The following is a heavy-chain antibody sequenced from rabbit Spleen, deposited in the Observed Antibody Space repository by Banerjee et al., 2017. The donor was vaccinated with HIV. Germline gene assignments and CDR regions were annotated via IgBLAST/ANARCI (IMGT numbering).Heavy chain of an antibody. V-gene: IGHV1S7*01. CDR3: VREVAAKFNL. Sequence: HLKESGGGLVQPGGSLKLSCTASGFTLSSYYMNWVRQAPGKGLEWIGYLDPVFGYTYYATWVNGRFSISRENTQNTVYLQLNSLTAADTATYFCVREVAAKFNLWGQGTLVTVS. D-gene: IGHD4-1*01. J-gene: IGHJ4*01. CDR1: GFTLSSYY. CDR2: LDPVFGYT.